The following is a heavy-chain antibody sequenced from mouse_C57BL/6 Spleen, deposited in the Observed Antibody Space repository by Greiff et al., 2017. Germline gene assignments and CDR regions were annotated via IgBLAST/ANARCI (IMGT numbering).Heavy chain of an antibody. D-gene: IGHD1-1*01. V-gene: IGHV5-6*01. CDR3: ARQNYGSSYWYFDV. CDR2: ISSGGSYT. Sequence: VKVVESGGDLVKPGGSLKLSCAASGFTFRSYGMSWVRQTPDKRLEWVATISSGGSYTYYPDRVKGRFTISRDNAKNTLYLQMSSLKSEDTAMYYSARQNYGSSYWYFDVWGTGTTVTVSS. J-gene: IGHJ1*03. CDR1: GFTFRSYG.